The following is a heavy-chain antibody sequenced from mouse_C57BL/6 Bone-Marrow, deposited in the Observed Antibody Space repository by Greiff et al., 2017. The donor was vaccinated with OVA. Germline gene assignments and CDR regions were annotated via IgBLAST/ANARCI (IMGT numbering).Heavy chain of an antibody. D-gene: IGHD1-1*01. V-gene: IGHV1-47*01. CDR2: FHPYNDDT. CDR1: GYPFTTYP. CDR3: ARGFSTVVEASYYFDY. Sequence: QVKLQQSGAELVKPGASVKMSCKASGYPFTTYPIEWMKQNHGKRLEWIGNFHPYNDDTKYNEKSKGNATLTVEQSSSTVYLELSRLTSDDSAVYYGARGFSTVVEASYYFDYWGQGTTLTVSS. J-gene: IGHJ2*01.